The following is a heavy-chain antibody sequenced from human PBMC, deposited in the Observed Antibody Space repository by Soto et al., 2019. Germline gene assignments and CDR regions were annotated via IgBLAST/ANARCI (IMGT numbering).Heavy chain of an antibody. D-gene: IGHD3-10*01. CDR2: ISAYNGNT. Sequence: ASVKVSCKASGYTFTSYGISWVRKAPGQGLEWMGWISAYNGNTNYAQKLQGRVTMTTDTSTSTAYMELRSLRSDDTAVYYCARDRVVRGSFYFYGMDVWGQGTTVTVSS. J-gene: IGHJ6*02. V-gene: IGHV1-18*04. CDR3: ARDRVVRGSFYFYGMDV. CDR1: GYTFTSYG.